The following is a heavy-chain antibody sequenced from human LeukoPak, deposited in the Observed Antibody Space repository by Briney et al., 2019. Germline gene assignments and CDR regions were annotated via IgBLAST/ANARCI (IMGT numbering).Heavy chain of an antibody. CDR3: AKDLTRWELPGPADAFDI. Sequence: AGGSLRLSCAASGFTFSSYAMSWVRQAPGKGLEWVSAISGSGGSTYYADSVKGRFTISRDNSKDTLYLQMNSLRAEDTAVYYCAKDLTRWELPGPADAFDIWGQGTMVTVSS. CDR1: GFTFSSYA. V-gene: IGHV3-23*01. CDR2: ISGSGGST. D-gene: IGHD1-26*01. J-gene: IGHJ3*02.